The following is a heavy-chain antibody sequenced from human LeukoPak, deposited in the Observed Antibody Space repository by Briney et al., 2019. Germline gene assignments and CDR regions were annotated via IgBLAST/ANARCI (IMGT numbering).Heavy chain of an antibody. CDR2: IYYSGST. CDR3: ARHGSSSYDFWSGYYIRDYFDY. V-gene: IGHV4-39*01. D-gene: IGHD3-3*01. J-gene: IGHJ4*02. CDR1: GGSISSSSYY. Sequence: PSETLSLTCTVSGGSISSSSYYWGWIRQPPGKGLEWIGSIYYSGSTYYNPSLKSRVTISVDTSKNQFSLKLSSVTAADTAVYYCARHGSSSYDFWSGYYIRDYFDYWGQGTLVTVSS.